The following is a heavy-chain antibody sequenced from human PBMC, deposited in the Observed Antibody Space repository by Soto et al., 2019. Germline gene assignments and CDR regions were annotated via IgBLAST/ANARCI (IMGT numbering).Heavy chain of an antibody. V-gene: IGHV3-23*01. CDR2: ISGGGGDK. D-gene: IGHD3-10*01. J-gene: IGHJ3*02. CDR1: RFTFSTYA. CDR3: AKSLFGCPDI. Sequence: EVQLLESGGGLVQPGGSLRLSCAASRFTFSTYAMSWVRQAPGEGLEWVSGISGGGGDKSYADAVRCRFTCSRDNSKNTLYLQMNSLRAADTDFYYCAKSLFGCPDIWGQGTMVTVSS.